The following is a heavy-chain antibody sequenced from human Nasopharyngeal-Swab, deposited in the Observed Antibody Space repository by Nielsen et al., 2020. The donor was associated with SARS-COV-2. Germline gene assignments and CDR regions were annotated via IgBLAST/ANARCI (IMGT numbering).Heavy chain of an antibody. Sequence: LSLTCAASGFTFSSYWMSWVRQAPGKGLEWVANIKQDGSEKYYVDSVKGRFTISRDNAKNSLYLQMNSLRAEDTAVYYCASLTYYYDSSGLDYWGQGTLVTVSS. CDR3: ASLTYYYDSSGLDY. CDR2: IKQDGSEK. V-gene: IGHV3-7*01. CDR1: GFTFSSYW. J-gene: IGHJ4*02. D-gene: IGHD3-22*01.